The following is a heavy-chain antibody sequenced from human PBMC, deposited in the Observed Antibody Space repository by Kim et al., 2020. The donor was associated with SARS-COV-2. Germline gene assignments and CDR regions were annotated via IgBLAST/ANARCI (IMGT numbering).Heavy chain of an antibody. CDR3: ARDQDYYDSSGYSL. CDR2: IYYSGST. D-gene: IGHD3-22*01. V-gene: IGHV4-59*13. J-gene: IGHJ4*02. Sequence: SETLSLTCTVSGGSISSYYWSWIRQPPGKGLEWIGYIYYSGSTNYNPSLKSRVTISVDTSKNQFSLKRSSVTAADTAVYYCARDQDYYDSSGYSLWGQGTLVTVSS. CDR1: GGSISSYY.